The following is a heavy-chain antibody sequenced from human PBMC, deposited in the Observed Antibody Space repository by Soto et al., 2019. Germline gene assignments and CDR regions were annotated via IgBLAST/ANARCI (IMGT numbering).Heavy chain of an antibody. CDR1: GFTFSSYS. Sequence: GGSLRLSCAASGFTFSSYSMNWVRQAPGKGLEWVSSISSSSSYIYYADSVKGRFTISRDNAKNSLYLQMNSLRAEDTAVYYCARDHFGIAAHNWFDPWGQGTLATVSS. CDR3: ARDHFGIAAHNWFDP. D-gene: IGHD6-6*01. CDR2: ISSSSSYI. J-gene: IGHJ5*02. V-gene: IGHV3-21*01.